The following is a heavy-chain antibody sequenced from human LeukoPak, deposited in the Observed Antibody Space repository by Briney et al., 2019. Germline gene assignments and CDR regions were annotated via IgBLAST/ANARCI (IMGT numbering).Heavy chain of an antibody. J-gene: IGHJ6*02. V-gene: IGHV1-2*02. CDR3: ARDLGELVHYGMDV. CDR2: INPNSGGT. CDR1: GYTFTGYY. D-gene: IGHD3-16*01. Sequence: ASVKVSCKASGYTFTGYYMHWVRQAPGQGLEWMGWINPNSGGTNYAQKFQGRVTMTRDTSISTAYMELSRLRSDDTAVYYCARDLGELVHYGMDVWGQGTTVTVSS.